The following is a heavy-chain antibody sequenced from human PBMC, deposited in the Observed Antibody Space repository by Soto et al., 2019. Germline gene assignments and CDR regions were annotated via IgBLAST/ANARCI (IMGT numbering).Heavy chain of an antibody. Sequence: GASVKVSCKASGGTFSSYAISWVRQAPGQGFEWMGGIIPIFGTANYAQKFQGRVTITADESTSTAYMELSSLRSEDTAVYYCARAEAIPAAHLHYYYYGMDVWGQGTTVTVSS. CDR2: IIPIFGTA. V-gene: IGHV1-69*13. CDR1: GGTFSSYA. D-gene: IGHD2-2*01. J-gene: IGHJ6*02. CDR3: ARAEAIPAAHLHYYYYGMDV.